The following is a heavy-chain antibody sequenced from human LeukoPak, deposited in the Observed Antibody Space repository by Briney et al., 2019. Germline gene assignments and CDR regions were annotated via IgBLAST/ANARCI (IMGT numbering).Heavy chain of an antibody. CDR1: GGSISSYY. J-gene: IGHJ3*02. D-gene: IGHD3-22*01. CDR3: ARDSSYENAMDAFDI. Sequence: SETLSLTCTVSGGSISSYYWSWIRQPPGKGLEWIGYIYYSGSTNYNPSLKSRVTISVDTSKNQFSLKLSSVTAADTAVYYCARDSSYENAMDAFDIWGQGTMVTVSS. CDR2: IYYSGST. V-gene: IGHV4-59*01.